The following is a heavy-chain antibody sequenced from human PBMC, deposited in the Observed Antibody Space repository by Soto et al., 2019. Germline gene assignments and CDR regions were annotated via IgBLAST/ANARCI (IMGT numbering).Heavy chain of an antibody. CDR3: ARTPWDGYTGYYFDY. Sequence: QVQLQESGPGLVKPSGTLSLTCAVSGGSIRSSNWWSWVRQPPGKGLEWIGAIYHSGSTNYNPSLQSRVTISVDKSKTQFSLKLSSVTAADTAVYSCARTPWDGYTGYYFDYWGQGTLVTVSS. CDR1: GGSIRSSNW. J-gene: IGHJ4*02. CDR2: IYHSGST. D-gene: IGHD5-18*01. V-gene: IGHV4-4*02.